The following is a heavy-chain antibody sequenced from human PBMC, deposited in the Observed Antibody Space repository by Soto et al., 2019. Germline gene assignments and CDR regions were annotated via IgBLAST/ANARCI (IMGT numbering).Heavy chain of an antibody. CDR3: ARRDYCSSTSCYATEYYYYGMDV. Sequence: GGSLRLSCAASGFSFSSYGMHWVRQAPGKGLEWVAVISYDGGNKYYADSVKGRFTISRDNSKNTLYLQVNSLRSEDTAVYYCARRDYCSSTSCYATEYYYYGMDVWGQGTTVTVSS. CDR2: ISYDGGNK. V-gene: IGHV3-30*03. J-gene: IGHJ6*02. CDR1: GFSFSSYG. D-gene: IGHD2-2*01.